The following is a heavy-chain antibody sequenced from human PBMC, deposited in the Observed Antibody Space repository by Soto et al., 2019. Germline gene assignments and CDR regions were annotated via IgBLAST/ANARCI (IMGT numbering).Heavy chain of an antibody. J-gene: IGHJ6*02. CDR3: AKDLHYFDSGTYYKADFGMDV. V-gene: IGHV3-30*18. CDR1: GFSFSNYG. CDR2: MSFDGSKK. D-gene: IGHD3-10*01. Sequence: PGGSLRLSCAASGFSFSNYGFHWVRQAPGKGLEWVAVMSFDGSKKFYADSVKGRFSISRDNSKDTVYLQMNSLRAEDTAVYYCAKDLHYFDSGTYYKADFGMDVWGQGTTVTVSS.